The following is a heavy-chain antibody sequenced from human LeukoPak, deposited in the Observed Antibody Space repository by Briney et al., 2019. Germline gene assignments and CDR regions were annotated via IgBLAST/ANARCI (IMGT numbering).Heavy chain of an antibody. J-gene: IGHJ4*02. Sequence: GGSLRLSCAASGFTFSSYSMNWVRQAPGKGLEWVSSISSSGSSTYYADSVKGRFTVSRDNSKNTLFLQMNSLRAEDTAVYYCAKPLIPVAGILYFDYWGQGTLVTVSS. V-gene: IGHV3-23*01. CDR1: GFTFSSYS. CDR3: AKPLIPVAGILYFDY. D-gene: IGHD6-19*01. CDR2: ISSSGSST.